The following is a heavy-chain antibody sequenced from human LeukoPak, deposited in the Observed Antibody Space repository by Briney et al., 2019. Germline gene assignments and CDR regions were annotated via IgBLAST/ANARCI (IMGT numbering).Heavy chain of an antibody. CDR3: ARDFEWGVYDFWSGFGD. J-gene: IGHJ4*02. Sequence: GASVKVSCKASGYTFTCYYMHWVRQAPGQGLEWMGWINPNSGGTNYAQKFQGRVTMTRDTSISTAYMELSRLRSDDTAVYYCARDFEWGVYDFWSGFGDWGQGTLVTVSS. CDR1: GYTFTCYY. D-gene: IGHD3-3*01. V-gene: IGHV1-2*02. CDR2: INPNSGGT.